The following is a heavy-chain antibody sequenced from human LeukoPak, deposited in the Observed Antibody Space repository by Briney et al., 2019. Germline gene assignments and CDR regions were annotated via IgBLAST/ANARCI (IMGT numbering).Heavy chain of an antibody. V-gene: IGHV3-23*01. Sequence: SGGSLRLSCAASGFPFSRNAMSWVRQAPGKGLEWVSVISGSGGSAYYADSVKGRYTISRDNSKNTLYLQMNSLRAEDTAVYYCAKHWATYSSSCFDYWGQGTLVTVSS. J-gene: IGHJ4*02. CDR3: AKHWATYSSSCFDY. CDR2: ISGSGGSA. D-gene: IGHD6-13*01. CDR1: GFPFSRNA.